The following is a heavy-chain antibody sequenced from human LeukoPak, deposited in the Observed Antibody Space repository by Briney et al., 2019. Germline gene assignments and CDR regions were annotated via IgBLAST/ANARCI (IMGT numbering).Heavy chain of an antibody. Sequence: SETLSLTCAVYGGSFSGYYWSWTRQPPGKGLEWIGEINHSGSTNYNPSLKSRVTISVDTSKNQFSLKLSSVTAADTAVYYCARGKWKFDPWGQGTLVTVSS. D-gene: IGHD1-1*01. J-gene: IGHJ5*02. V-gene: IGHV4-34*01. CDR3: ARGKWKFDP. CDR1: GGSFSGYY. CDR2: INHSGST.